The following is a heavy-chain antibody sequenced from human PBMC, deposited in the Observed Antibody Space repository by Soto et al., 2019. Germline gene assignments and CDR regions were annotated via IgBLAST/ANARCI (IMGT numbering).Heavy chain of an antibody. Sequence: SETLSLTCAVYGGSFSGYYWSWIRQPPGKGLEWIGEINHSGSTNYNPSLKSRVTISVDTSKNQFSLKLSSVTAADTAVYYCALPLLGYCSSTSCPMGYWGQGTLVTVSS. D-gene: IGHD2-2*01. CDR1: GGSFSGYY. V-gene: IGHV4-34*01. CDR2: INHSGST. J-gene: IGHJ4*02. CDR3: ALPLLGYCSSTSCPMGY.